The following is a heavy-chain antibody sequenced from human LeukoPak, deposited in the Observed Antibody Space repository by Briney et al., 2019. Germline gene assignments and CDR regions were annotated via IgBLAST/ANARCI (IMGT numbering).Heavy chain of an antibody. CDR2: INSGST. Sequence: PSETLSLTCAVYGGSFSSYYWSWIRQPPGKGLEWIGYINSGSTDYHPSLKSRVTISVDTSKRQFSLKLSSVTAADTAVYYCARGFEYNYRYTFGHWGQGTLVSVSS. V-gene: IGHV4-59*01. D-gene: IGHD5-18*01. CDR3: ARGFEYNYRYTFGH. CDR1: GGSFSSYY. J-gene: IGHJ4*02.